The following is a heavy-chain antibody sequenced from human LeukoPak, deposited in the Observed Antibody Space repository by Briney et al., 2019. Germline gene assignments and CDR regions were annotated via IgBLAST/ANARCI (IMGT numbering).Heavy chain of an antibody. CDR1: GYTFTSYG. J-gene: IGHJ6*03. CDR2: ISAYNGNT. CDR3: ARDPNTYSNYYYMDV. D-gene: IGHD4-11*01. V-gene: IGHV1-18*01. Sequence: ASVKVSCKASGYTFTSYGISWVRQAPGQGLEWMGWISAYNGNTNYAQKLQGRVTMTTDTSTSTAYMELRSLRSDDTAVYYWARDPNTYSNYYYMDVWGKGTTVTVSS.